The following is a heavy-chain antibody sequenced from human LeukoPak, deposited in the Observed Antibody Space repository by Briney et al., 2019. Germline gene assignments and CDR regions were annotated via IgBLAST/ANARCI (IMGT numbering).Heavy chain of an antibody. J-gene: IGHJ4*02. CDR1: GFTFSSYW. CDR3: ARGGLEWLLRYYFDY. D-gene: IGHD3-3*01. Sequence: GGSLRLSCAASGFTFSSYWMSWVRQAPGKGLEWVANIKQDGSEKYYVDSVKGRFTISRDNAKNSLYLQMNSLRAEDTAVYYCARGGLEWLLRYYFDYWGQGTLVTVSS. V-gene: IGHV3-7*01. CDR2: IKQDGSEK.